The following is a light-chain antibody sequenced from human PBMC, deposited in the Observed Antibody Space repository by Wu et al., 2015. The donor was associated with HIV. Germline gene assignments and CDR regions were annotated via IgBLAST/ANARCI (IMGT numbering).Light chain of an antibody. CDR2: GAS. CDR3: QHYNNLPLT. CDR1: QSVSSN. J-gene: IGKJ4*01. Sequence: PGERATLSCRASQSVSSNLAWYQQRPGQAPRLLIFGASTRATGIPARFSGTGSGTEFTLTITSLQSEDVAVYYCQHYNNLPLTFGGGTKVEI. V-gene: IGKV3-15*01.